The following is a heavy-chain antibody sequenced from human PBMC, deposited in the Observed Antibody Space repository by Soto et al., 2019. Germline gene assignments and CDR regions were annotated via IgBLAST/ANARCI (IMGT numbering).Heavy chain of an antibody. V-gene: IGHV3-30*18. CDR1: GFTFSSSG. CDR2: VSYDGSNK. D-gene: IGHD3-3*01. Sequence: PGGSLRLSCTASGFTFSSSGMYWVRKAPGKGLEWVAVVSYDGSNKYYADSVKGRFTISRDNSKNTLYLQMNSLRAEDTSVYYCAKEYYDFWSGYGMDVWGQGTTVTVSS. CDR3: AKEYYDFWSGYGMDV. J-gene: IGHJ6*02.